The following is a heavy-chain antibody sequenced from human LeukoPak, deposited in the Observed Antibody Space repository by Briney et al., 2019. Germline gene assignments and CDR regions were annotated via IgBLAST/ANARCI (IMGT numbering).Heavy chain of an antibody. CDR2: IYYSGST. D-gene: IGHD5-24*01. CDR1: GGSISSGSYY. CDR3: AREEATIFDY. J-gene: IGHJ4*02. V-gene: IGHV4-61*01. Sequence: PSETLSLTCTVSGGSISSGSYYWSWIRQPPGKGLEWIGCIYYSGSTNYNPSLKSRVTISVDTSKNQFSLKLSSVTAADTAVYYCAREEATIFDYWGQGTLVTVSS.